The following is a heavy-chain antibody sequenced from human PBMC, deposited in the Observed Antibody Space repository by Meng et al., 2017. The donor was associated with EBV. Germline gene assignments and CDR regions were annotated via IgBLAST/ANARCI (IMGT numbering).Heavy chain of an antibody. CDR2: IIPIFGTA. CDR1: GGHFSSYA. D-gene: IGHD6-13*01. J-gene: IGHJ4*02. V-gene: IGHV1-69*06. CDR3: ARAEIAAAGRLDY. Sequence: QGQLVQLGAEVKKPGSSVKVSCKASGGHFSSYAISWVRQAPGQGLEWMGGIIPIFGTANYAQKFQGRVTITADKSTSTAYMELSCLRSEDTAVYYCARAEIAAAGRLDYWGQGTLVTVSS.